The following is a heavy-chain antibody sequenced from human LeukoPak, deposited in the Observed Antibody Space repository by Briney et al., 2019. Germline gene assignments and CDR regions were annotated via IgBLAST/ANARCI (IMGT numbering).Heavy chain of an antibody. CDR2: IIPIFGTA. J-gene: IGHJ5*02. V-gene: IGHV1-69*05. CDR1: GGTFSSYA. Sequence: GASVKVSCKASGGTFSSYAISWVRQAPGQRLEWMGGIIPIFGTANYAQKFQGRVTITTDESTSTAYMELSSLRSEDTAVYYCARFQEGWFDPWGQGTLVTVSS. CDR3: ARFQEGWFDP.